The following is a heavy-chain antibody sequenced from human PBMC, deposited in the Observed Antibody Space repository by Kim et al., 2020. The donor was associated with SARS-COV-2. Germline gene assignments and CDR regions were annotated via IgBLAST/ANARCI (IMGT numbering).Heavy chain of an antibody. V-gene: IGHV4-59*01. Sequence: SETLSLTCTVSGGSISSYYWSWIRQPPGKGLEWIGYIYYSGSTNYNLSLKSRVTISVATSKNQFSLKLSSVTAAATAVFYCPRDHREWVQYTDNWYCDL. CDR2: IYYSGST. CDR3: PRDHREWVQYTDNWYCDL. D-gene: IGHD1-1*01. J-gene: IGHJ2*01. CDR1: GGSISSYY.